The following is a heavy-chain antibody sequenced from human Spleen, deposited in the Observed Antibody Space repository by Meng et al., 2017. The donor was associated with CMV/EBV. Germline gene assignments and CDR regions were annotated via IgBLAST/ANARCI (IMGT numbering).Heavy chain of an antibody. Sequence: SVQVSCKASGGTFNTYAISWVRQAPGQGLEWMGGIIPIFGTANYAQKFQGRVMITTDESTTTAYMELSSLRSEDTAVYYCARATENYYYGMDVWGQGTMVTVSS. CDR3: ARATENYYYGMDV. V-gene: IGHV1-69*05. J-gene: IGHJ6*02. CDR2: IIPIFGTA. D-gene: IGHD1-14*01. CDR1: GGTFNTYA.